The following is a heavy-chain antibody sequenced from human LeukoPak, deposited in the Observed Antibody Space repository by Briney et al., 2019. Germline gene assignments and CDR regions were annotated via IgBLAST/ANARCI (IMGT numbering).Heavy chain of an antibody. Sequence: TWGTLRLSCAASGFTFRRCNMNWVRQAPGTGLGGVSFITSSSSTAYYAHSVKGRFTISRDNAKNSLYLQLSSLRDEDTAVYYCARGRTRRWYFDYWGQGTLVTVSS. CDR1: GFTFRRCN. CDR3: ARGRTRRWYFDY. V-gene: IGHV3-48*02. CDR2: ITSSSSTA. D-gene: IGHD6-13*01. J-gene: IGHJ4*02.